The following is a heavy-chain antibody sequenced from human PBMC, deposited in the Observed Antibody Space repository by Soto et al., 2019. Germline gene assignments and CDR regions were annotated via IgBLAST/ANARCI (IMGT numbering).Heavy chain of an antibody. CDR2: IYYSGST. CDR3: ARERAKWKDYYYYGMDV. Sequence: QVQLQESGPGLVKPSQTLSLTCTVSGGSISSGDDFWTWIRQPPGKGLEWIGYIYYSGSTYYNPSPKSRLTMSVDTSKNQFSLKLSSVTAADTAVYYCARERAKWKDYYYYGMDVWGQGTTVTVSS. V-gene: IGHV4-30-4*01. CDR1: GGSISSGDDF. D-gene: IGHD1-20*01. J-gene: IGHJ6*02.